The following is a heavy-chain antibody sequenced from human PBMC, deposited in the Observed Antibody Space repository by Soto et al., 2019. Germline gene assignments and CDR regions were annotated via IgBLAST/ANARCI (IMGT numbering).Heavy chain of an antibody. D-gene: IGHD2-21*01. J-gene: IGHJ4*02. CDR3: AKAGEVLGLVIFAYLDS. Sequence: QVQLVESGGGVVQPGTSLRVSCEVSGFSLSSYAIHWVRQAPGKGLEWVAVTSNDGKKVYYADSVKGRFTVSRDNSKKTVALQKNSLRSEDTPVYFCAKAGEVLGLVIFAYLDSWGQGSRVTVSA. CDR2: TSNDGKKV. V-gene: IGHV3-30*18. CDR1: GFSLSSYA.